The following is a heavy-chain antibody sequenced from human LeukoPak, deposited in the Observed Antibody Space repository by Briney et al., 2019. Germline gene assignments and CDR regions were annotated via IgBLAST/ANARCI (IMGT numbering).Heavy chain of an antibody. D-gene: IGHD3-10*01. V-gene: IGHV1-18*01. CDR2: ISAYNGNT. CDR1: GYTFTSYG. J-gene: IGHJ4*02. CDR3: ARDRQGVRGIDY. Sequence: GASATVSCKASGYTFTSYGISWVRQAPGQGLAWMGWISAYNGNTNYAQKLRGRVTMTTDTSTSTAYMELRSLRSDDTAVYYCARDRQGVRGIDYWGQGTLVTVSS.